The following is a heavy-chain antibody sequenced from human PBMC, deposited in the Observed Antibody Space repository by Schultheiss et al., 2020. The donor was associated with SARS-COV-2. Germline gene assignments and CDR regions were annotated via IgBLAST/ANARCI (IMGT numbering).Heavy chain of an antibody. Sequence: SETLSLTCTVSGGSISSSSYYWGWIRQPPGKGLEWIGEINHSGSTNCNPSLKSRVAMSIDRSKNQFSLKVNSVTAADTAMYYCARGRRGGSTPLGYWGQGILVTVSS. CDR2: INHSGST. CDR3: ARGRRGGSTPLGY. CDR1: GGSISSSSYY. V-gene: IGHV4-39*07. J-gene: IGHJ4*02. D-gene: IGHD3-16*01.